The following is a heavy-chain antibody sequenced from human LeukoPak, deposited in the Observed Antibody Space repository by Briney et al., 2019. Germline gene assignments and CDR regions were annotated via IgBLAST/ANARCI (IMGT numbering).Heavy chain of an antibody. CDR1: GGSISSGSYY. CDR2: IYTSGST. CDR3: ARDRDAFDI. J-gene: IGHJ3*02. V-gene: IGHV4-61*02. Sequence: SQTLSLTCTFSGGSISSGSYYWSWIRQPAGKGLEWIGRIYTSGSTNYNPSLKSRVTISVDTSKNQFSLKLSSVTAADTAVYYCARDRDAFDIWGQGTMVTVSS.